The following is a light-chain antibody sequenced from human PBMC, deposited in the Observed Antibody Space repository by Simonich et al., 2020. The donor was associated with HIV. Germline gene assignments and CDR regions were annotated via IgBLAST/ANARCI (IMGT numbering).Light chain of an antibody. Sequence: IQLTQSPSSLSASVGDRVTITCRASQSITNYLNWFQQKPGKAPKLLIYAASSLQSGVPSRFSGSGSGTDFTLTISSLQPEDFAIYYCQQANSFPPAFGGGTKVEIK. J-gene: IGKJ4*01. CDR3: QQANSFPPA. V-gene: IGKV1-39*01. CDR1: QSITNY. CDR2: AAS.